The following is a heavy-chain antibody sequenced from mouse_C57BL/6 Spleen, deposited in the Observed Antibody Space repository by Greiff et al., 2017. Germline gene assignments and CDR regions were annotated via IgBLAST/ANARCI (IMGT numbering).Heavy chain of an antibody. CDR1: GFTFSSYA. Sequence: EVMLVESGGGLVKPGGSLKLSCAASGFTFSSYAMSWVRQTPEKRLEWVATISVGGSYTYNPDNVEGRFTISRDNAKNNLYLQLSHLTSEDTAMYYCARGPVYYGSSPLYFEVWGTGTTVTVSS. J-gene: IGHJ1*03. CDR3: ARGPVYYGSSPLYFEV. V-gene: IGHV5-4*03. D-gene: IGHD1-1*01. CDR2: ISVGGSYT.